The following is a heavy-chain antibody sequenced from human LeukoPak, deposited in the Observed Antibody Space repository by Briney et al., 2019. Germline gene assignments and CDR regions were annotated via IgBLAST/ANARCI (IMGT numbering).Heavy chain of an antibody. V-gene: IGHV2-5*01. CDR3: AHWTPADYGSGSYYKGSYYFDY. CDR2: IYWNDDK. D-gene: IGHD3-10*01. Sequence: SGPTLVNPTQPLTLTCTFSGFSLSTSGVGVGWIRQPPGKALEWLALIYWNDDKRYSPSLKSRLTITKDTSKNQVVLTMTNMDPVDTATYYCAHWTPADYGSGSYYKGSYYFDYWGQGTLVTVSS. J-gene: IGHJ4*02. CDR1: GFSLSTSGVG.